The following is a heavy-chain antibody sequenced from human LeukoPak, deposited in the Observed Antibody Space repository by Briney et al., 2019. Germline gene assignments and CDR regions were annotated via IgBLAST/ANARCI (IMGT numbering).Heavy chain of an antibody. D-gene: IGHD6-13*01. J-gene: IGHJ3*02. CDR1: GFTFSSYA. V-gene: IGHV3-30-3*01. CDR2: ISYDGSNK. Sequence: GGSLRLSCAASGFTFSSYAMHWVRQAPGKGLEWVAVISYDGSNKYYADSVKGRFTISRDNSKNTLYLQMNSLRAEDMALYYCAKDMKQQLLGAFDIWGQGTMVTVSS. CDR3: AKDMKQQLLGAFDI.